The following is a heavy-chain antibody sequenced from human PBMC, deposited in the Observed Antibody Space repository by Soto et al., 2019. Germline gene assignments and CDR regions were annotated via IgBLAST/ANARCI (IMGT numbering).Heavy chain of an antibody. CDR1: GFTFSSYA. V-gene: IGHV3-23*01. Sequence: GGSLRLSCAASGFTFSSYAMSWVRQAPGKGLEWVSAISGSGGSTYYADSVKGRFTISRDNSKNTLYLQMNSLRAEDTAVYYCAKVYGQQLAPYYFDYWGQGTLVTVSS. CDR3: AKVYGQQLAPYYFDY. CDR2: ISGSGGST. D-gene: IGHD6-13*01. J-gene: IGHJ4*02.